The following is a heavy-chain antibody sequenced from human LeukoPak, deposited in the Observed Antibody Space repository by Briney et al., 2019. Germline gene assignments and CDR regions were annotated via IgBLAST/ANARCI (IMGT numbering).Heavy chain of an antibody. V-gene: IGHV3-74*01. J-gene: IGHJ4*02. CDR2: ISTDGSST. Sequence: GGSLRLSCAASGFTFTTYWMHWVRQSPGKGLVWVSHISTDGSSTDYADSVKGRLTISRDNAKNTVYLQMNSLRAEDTAVYYCARDLYSGSVDYWGQGTLVTVPS. D-gene: IGHD6-6*01. CDR3: ARDLYSGSVDY. CDR1: GFTFTTYW.